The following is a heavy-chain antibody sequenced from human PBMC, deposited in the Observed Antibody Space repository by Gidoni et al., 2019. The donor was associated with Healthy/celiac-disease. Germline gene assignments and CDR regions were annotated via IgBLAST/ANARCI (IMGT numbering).Heavy chain of an antibody. CDR1: GFTFSSYS. CDR3: ARIAAAVGMDV. CDR2: ISSSSSTI. J-gene: IGHJ6*02. D-gene: IGHD6-13*01. Sequence: EVQLVESGGGLVQPGGSLRLSCAASGFTFSSYSMNWVGQAPGKGLEWVSYISSSSSTIYYADSVKGRFTISRDNAKNSLYLKMNSLRAEDTAVYYCARIAAAVGMDVWGQGTTVTVSS. V-gene: IGHV3-48*01.